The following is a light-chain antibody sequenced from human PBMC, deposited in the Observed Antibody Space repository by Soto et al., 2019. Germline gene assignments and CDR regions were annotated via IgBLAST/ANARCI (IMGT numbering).Light chain of an antibody. J-gene: IGLJ2*01. CDR3: CSYSSSGTPKGV. V-gene: IGLV2-14*01. Sequence: QSALTQPASVSGSPGQSITISCTGTNSDIGGYNYVSWYQHHPGKAPKLIIYEVSNRPSGVSNRFSGSKFGNTASLTVSGLQAEDEADYSCCSYSSSGTPKGVFGGGTKLTVL. CDR1: NSDIGGYNY. CDR2: EVS.